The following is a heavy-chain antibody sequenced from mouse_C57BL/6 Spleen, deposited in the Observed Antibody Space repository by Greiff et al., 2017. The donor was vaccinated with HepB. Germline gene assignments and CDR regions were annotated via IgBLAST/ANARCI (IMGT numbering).Heavy chain of an antibody. CDR3: AREDFLYYYGRYFDV. V-gene: IGHV5-4*01. D-gene: IGHD1-1*01. Sequence: EVQRVESGGGLVKPGGSLKLSCAASGFTFSSYAMSWVRQTPEKRLEWVATISDGGSYTYYPDNVKGRFTISRDNAKNNLYLQMSHLKSEDTAMYYCAREDFLYYYGRYFDVWGTGTTVTVSS. CDR2: ISDGGSYT. CDR1: GFTFSSYA. J-gene: IGHJ1*03.